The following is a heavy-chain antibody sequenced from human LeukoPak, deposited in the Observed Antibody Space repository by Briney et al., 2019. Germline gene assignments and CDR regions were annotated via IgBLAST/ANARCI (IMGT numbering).Heavy chain of an antibody. J-gene: IGHJ6*02. CDR1: GYTFTSYD. CDR3: ARGIDGWYYYYYGMDV. V-gene: IGHV1-8*01. D-gene: IGHD5-24*01. Sequence: ASVKVSCKASGYTFTSYDINWVRPATGQGLEWMGWMNPNSGNKGYAQKFQGRVTMTRNTSISTAYMELSSLRSEDTAVYYCARGIDGWYYYYYGMDVWGQGTTVTVSS. CDR2: MNPNSGNK.